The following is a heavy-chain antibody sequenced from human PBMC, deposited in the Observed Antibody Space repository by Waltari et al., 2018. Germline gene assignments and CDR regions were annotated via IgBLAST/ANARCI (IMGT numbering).Heavy chain of an antibody. CDR1: GYSLSSGYY. CDR3: ARPRGPYEPPRYFDL. D-gene: IGHD3-10*01. J-gene: IGHJ2*01. CDR2: IYHSGST. Sequence: QVQLQESGPGLVKPSETLSLTCAVSGYSLSSGYYWGWLRQPPGKGREWIGSIYHSGSTYYNPSLKSRVTISVDTSKNQFSLKLSSVTAADTAVYYCARPRGPYEPPRYFDLWGRGTLVTVSS. V-gene: IGHV4-38-2*01.